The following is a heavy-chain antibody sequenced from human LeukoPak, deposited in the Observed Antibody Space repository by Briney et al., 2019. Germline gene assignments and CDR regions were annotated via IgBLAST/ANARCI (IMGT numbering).Heavy chain of an antibody. CDR3: ARGRQRWLQFGVYFDY. D-gene: IGHD5-24*01. V-gene: IGHV1-18*04. J-gene: IGHJ4*02. Sequence: ASVKVSCKASGYTFTGYYMHWVRQAPGQGLEWMGWISAYNGNTNYAQKLQGRVTMTTDTSTSTAYMELRSLRSDDTAVYYCARGRQRWLQFGVYFDYWGQGTLVTVSS. CDR1: GYTFTGYY. CDR2: ISAYNGNT.